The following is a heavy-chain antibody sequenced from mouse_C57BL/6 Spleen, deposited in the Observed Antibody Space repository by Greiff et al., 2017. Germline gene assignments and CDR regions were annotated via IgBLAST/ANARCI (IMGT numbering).Heavy chain of an antibody. J-gene: IGHJ1*03. CDR3: ARYTPYGSTHWYFDV. Sequence: EVKLVESGGGLVQPGGSLSLSCAASGFTFTDYYMSWVRQPPGKALEWLGFIRNKANGYTTEYSASVKGRFTISRDNSQSILYLQMNALRAEDSATYYCARYTPYGSTHWYFDVWGTGTTVTVSS. V-gene: IGHV7-3*01. CDR2: IRNKANGYTT. D-gene: IGHD1-1*01. CDR1: GFTFTDYY.